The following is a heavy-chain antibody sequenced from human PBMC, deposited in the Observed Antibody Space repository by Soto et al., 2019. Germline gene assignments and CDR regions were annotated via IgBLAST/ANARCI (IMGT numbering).Heavy chain of an antibody. CDR2: ISAYNGNT. V-gene: IGHV1-18*01. J-gene: IGHJ3*02. Sequence: ASVKVSCKASGYTFTSYGISWVRQAPGQGLEWMGWISAYNGNTNYAQKLQGRVTMTTDTSTSTAYMELRSLRSDDTAVYYCVAERYFDWTRVDAFDIWGQGTVVTVSS. D-gene: IGHD3-9*01. CDR3: VAERYFDWTRVDAFDI. CDR1: GYTFTSYG.